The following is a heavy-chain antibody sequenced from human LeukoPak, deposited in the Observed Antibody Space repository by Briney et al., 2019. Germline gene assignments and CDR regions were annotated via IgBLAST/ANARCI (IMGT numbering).Heavy chain of an antibody. CDR1: GGSISSYY. J-gene: IGHJ4*02. D-gene: IGHD5-24*01. CDR2: IYTSGST. CDR3: ARTSRDGYNRGYYFDY. V-gene: IGHV4-4*07. Sequence: SSETLSLTCTVSGGSISSYYWSWIRQPAGKGLEWIGRIYTSGSTNYNPSLKSRVTMSVDTSKNQFSLKLSSVTAADTAVYYRARTSRDGYNRGYYFDYWGQGTLVTVSS.